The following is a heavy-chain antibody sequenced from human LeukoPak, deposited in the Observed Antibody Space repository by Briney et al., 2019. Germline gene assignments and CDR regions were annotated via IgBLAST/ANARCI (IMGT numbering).Heavy chain of an antibody. CDR3: ASSPPAMRELRTGEFYFDY. J-gene: IGHJ4*02. D-gene: IGHD1-14*01. CDR1: GGTFSSYA. V-gene: IGHV1-69*04. CDR2: IIPIFGIA. Sequence: ASVKVSCKASGGTFSSYAISWVRQAPGQGLEWMGRIIPIFGIANYAQKFQGRVTITADKSTSTAYMELSSLRSEDTAVYYCASSPPAMRELRTGEFYFDYWGQGTLVTVSS.